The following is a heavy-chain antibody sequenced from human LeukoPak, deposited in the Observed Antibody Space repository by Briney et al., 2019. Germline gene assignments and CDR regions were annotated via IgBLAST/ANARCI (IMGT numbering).Heavy chain of an antibody. CDR2: INPNSGGT. CDR3: AVFGYYDSSGEPDDYFDY. Sequence: VASVTVSCTASGYTFTSYYMHWVRQAPGQGLEWMGWINPNSGGTNYAQKFQGRVTMTRDTSISTAYMELSRLRSDDTAVYYCAVFGYYDSSGEPDDYFDYWGQGTLVTVSS. D-gene: IGHD3-22*01. J-gene: IGHJ4*02. CDR1: GYTFTSYY. V-gene: IGHV1-2*02.